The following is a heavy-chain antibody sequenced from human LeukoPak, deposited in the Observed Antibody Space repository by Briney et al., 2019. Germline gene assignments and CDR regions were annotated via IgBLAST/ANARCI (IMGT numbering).Heavy chain of an antibody. CDR1: GGSISSGSYY. Sequence: SETLSLTCTVSGGSISSGSYYWSWIRQPAGKGLEWIGRIYTSGSTNYNPSLKSRVTISVDTSKNQFSLKLSSVTAADTAVYYCARTTKSGYLLGEPDYWGQGTLVTVSS. D-gene: IGHD3-22*01. J-gene: IGHJ4*02. CDR3: ARTTKSGYLLGEPDY. CDR2: IYTSGST. V-gene: IGHV4-61*02.